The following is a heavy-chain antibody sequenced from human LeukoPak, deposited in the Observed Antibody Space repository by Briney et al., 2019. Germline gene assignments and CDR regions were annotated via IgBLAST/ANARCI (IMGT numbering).Heavy chain of an antibody. J-gene: IGHJ5*02. CDR2: ISGSGGST. CDR3: AKDGYSYGPYNWFDP. CDR1: GFTFGSYA. D-gene: IGHD5-18*01. V-gene: IGHV3-23*01. Sequence: PGGSLRLSCAASGFTFGSYAMSWVRQAPGKGLEWVSAISGSGGSTYYADSVKGRFTISRDNSKNTLYLQMNSLRAEDTAVYYCAKDGYSYGPYNWFDPWGQGTLVTVSS.